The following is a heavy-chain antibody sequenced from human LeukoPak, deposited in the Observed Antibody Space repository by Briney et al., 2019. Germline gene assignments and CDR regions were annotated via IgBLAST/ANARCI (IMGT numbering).Heavy chain of an antibody. CDR3: ARPAYSSSWSTYFDY. Sequence: ASVKVSCKASGYTFTDYYIHWVRQAPGQGLEWMGWINPNSGGTNSAQKFQGRVTMTRDTSISTAYLQWSSLKASDTAMYYCARPAYSSSWSTYFDYWGQGTLVTVSS. V-gene: IGHV1-2*02. CDR2: INPNSGGT. J-gene: IGHJ4*02. D-gene: IGHD6-13*01. CDR1: GYTFTDYY.